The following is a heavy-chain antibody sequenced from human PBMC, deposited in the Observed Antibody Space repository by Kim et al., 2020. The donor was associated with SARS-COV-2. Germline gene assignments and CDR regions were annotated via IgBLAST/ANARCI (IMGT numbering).Heavy chain of an antibody. D-gene: IGHD1-26*01. CDR2: ISYDGSNK. CDR3: ARDPRIVGAYYYYYYMDV. Sequence: GGSLRLSCAASGFTFSSYAMHWVRQAPGKGLEWVAVISYDGSNKYYADSVKGRFTISRDNSKNTLYLQMNSLRAEDTAVYYCARDPRIVGAYYYYYYMDVWGKGTTVTVSS. CDR1: GFTFSSYA. J-gene: IGHJ6*03. V-gene: IGHV3-30-3*01.